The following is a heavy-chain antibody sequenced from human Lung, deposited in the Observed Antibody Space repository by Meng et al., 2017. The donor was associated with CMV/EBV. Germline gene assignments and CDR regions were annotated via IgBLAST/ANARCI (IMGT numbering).Heavy chain of an antibody. V-gene: IGHV4-4*03. Sequence: QTSGTDTVNPPAPRSLTVVVSGGSISSSYWWTWVRQSPGKGLEWIGEMYHSGTTNYNPSLKSRVTISMGKSNNQLSLKLNSVTAADTAVYYCATQESRDGHNPYWGQGTLVTVSS. CDR1: GGSISSSYW. CDR3: ATQESRDGHNPY. J-gene: IGHJ4*02. CDR2: MYHSGTT. D-gene: IGHD5-24*01.